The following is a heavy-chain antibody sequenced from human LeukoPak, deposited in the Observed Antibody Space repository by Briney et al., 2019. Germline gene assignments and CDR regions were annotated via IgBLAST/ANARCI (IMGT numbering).Heavy chain of an antibody. CDR1: GYTFTSYY. Sequence: ASVKVSCKASGYTFTSYYMHWVRQAPGQGLEWMGIINPSGGSTSYAQKFQGRVTMTRDTSTSTVYMELSSLRSEDTAVYYCARAVLAARSRSSSPLFDAFDIWGQGTMVTVSS. D-gene: IGHD6-13*01. CDR3: ARAVLAARSRSSSPLFDAFDI. J-gene: IGHJ3*02. V-gene: IGHV1-46*01. CDR2: INPSGGST.